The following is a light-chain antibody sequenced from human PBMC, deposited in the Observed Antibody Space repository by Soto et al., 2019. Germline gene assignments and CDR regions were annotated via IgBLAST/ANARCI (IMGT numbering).Light chain of an antibody. J-gene: IGLJ1*01. CDR1: TGAVTSGHL. V-gene: IGLV7-46*01. CDR2: XTS. Sequence: QAVVTQEPSLTVSPGDTVTLTCGSSTGAVTSGHLPSWFQQKPGXXPKTLIYXTSNTXSXTXARXSGSXXXXXXAXTLSGAQPEDEAEYYCLLTYPGVRVFGTGTKLTVL. CDR3: LLTYPGVRV.